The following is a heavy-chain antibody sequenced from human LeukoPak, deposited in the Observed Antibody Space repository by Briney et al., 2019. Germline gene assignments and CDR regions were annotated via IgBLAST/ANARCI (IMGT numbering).Heavy chain of an antibody. CDR3: ARGEVTYSIAARLDY. V-gene: IGHV6-1*01. CDR1: GDSVSSKSAA. J-gene: IGHJ4*02. CDR2: TYYRSKWYN. Sequence: SQTLSLTCAISGDSVSSKSAAWTWIRQSPSRGLEWLGRTYYRSKWYNDYAVSVKSRITINPDTSKNQFSLRLNSVTPEDTAVYYCARGEVTYSIAARLDYWGQGTLVTVSS. D-gene: IGHD6-6*01.